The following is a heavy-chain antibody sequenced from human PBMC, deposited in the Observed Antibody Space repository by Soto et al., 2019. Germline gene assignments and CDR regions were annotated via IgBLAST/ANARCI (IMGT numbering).Heavy chain of an antibody. CDR3: ATEHDGSGRYTY. Sequence: PGGSLRLSCAASGFTFSSYAMHWVRQAPGKGLEYVAAISSNGGSTYYANSVEGRFTISRDNSKNTLYLQMDSLRTEDMGVYYCATEHDGSGRYTYWGQGTLVTVSS. CDR1: GFTFSSYA. CDR2: ISSNGGST. J-gene: IGHJ4*02. V-gene: IGHV3-64*01. D-gene: IGHD6-19*01.